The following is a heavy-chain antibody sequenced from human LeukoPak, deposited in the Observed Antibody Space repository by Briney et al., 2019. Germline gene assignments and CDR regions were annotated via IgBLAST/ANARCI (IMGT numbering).Heavy chain of an antibody. CDR3: ARDLVPAAIPYYYMDV. CDR2: TNPNSGGT. Sequence: ASVKVSCKASGYTFTGYYMHWVRQAPGQGLEWMGWTNPNSGGTNYAQKFQGRVTMTRDTSISTAYMELSRLRSDDTAVYYCARDLVPAAIPYYYMDVWGKGTTVTVSS. V-gene: IGHV1-2*02. D-gene: IGHD2-2*01. CDR1: GYTFTGYY. J-gene: IGHJ6*03.